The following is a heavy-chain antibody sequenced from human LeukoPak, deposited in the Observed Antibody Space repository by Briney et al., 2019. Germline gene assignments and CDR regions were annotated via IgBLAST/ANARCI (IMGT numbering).Heavy chain of an antibody. V-gene: IGHV3-48*02. J-gene: IGHJ4*02. Sequence: GGSLRLSCAASGFSFAGYSMNWVRQAPGKGLEWLSYIGPSGSPIHYADSVKGRFTTSTDSAQNSLYLQMNSLRDEDTALYYCVRDRYYSFDYWGQGTVVTVSS. CDR3: VRDRYYSFDY. CDR2: IGPSGSPI. D-gene: IGHD1-26*01. CDR1: GFSFAGYS.